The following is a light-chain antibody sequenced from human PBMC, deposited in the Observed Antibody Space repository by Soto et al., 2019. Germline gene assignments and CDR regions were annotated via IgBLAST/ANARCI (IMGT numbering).Light chain of an antibody. V-gene: IGLV4-69*01. J-gene: IGLJ3*02. CDR1: SGHITYA. Sequence: QAVVTQSPSASASLGASVKLTCTLSSGHITYAIAWHQQQPEKGPRYLMKVNSDGSHSKGDGIPDRFSGSSSGAERYLTISSLQSEDEADYYCQTWGTGPWVFGGGTKVTVL. CDR2: VNSDGSH. CDR3: QTWGTGPWV.